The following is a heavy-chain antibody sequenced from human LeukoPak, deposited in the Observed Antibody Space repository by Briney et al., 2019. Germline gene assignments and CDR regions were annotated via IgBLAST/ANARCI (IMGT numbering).Heavy chain of an antibody. CDR1: GFTFSSYA. D-gene: IGHD6-19*01. CDR2: ISSNGGST. CDR3: VKGSSGWYGDDAFDI. J-gene: IGHJ3*02. Sequence: GGSLRLSCSASGFTFSSYAMHWVRQAPGKGPEYVSAISSNGGSTYYADSVKGRFTISRDNSKNTLYLQMSSLRAEDTAVYYCVKGSSGWYGDDAFDIWGQGTMVTVSS. V-gene: IGHV3-64D*06.